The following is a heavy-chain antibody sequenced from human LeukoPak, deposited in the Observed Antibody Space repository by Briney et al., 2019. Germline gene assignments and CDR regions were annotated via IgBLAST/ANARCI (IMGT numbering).Heavy chain of an antibody. CDR3: GRDRAMYYYESSGY. CDR1: GFTFTSYA. D-gene: IGHD3-22*01. V-gene: IGHV3-66*01. CDR2: IYSAGST. J-gene: IGHJ4*02. Sequence: GGSLRLSCAASGFTFTSYAMRWVRQTPGKGLEWVSVIYSAGSTYYADSVKGRFTISRDNSKNTLYLQMNSLRAEDTAVYYCGRDRAMYYYESSGYWGQGTLVTVSS.